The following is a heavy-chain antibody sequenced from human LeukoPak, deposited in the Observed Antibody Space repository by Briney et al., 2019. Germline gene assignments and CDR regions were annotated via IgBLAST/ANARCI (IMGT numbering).Heavy chain of an antibody. CDR1: GGSISSYY. Sequence: PSETLSLTCTVSGGSISSYYWSWIRQPAGKGLEWIGRIYTSGSTNYNPSLKSRVTTSVDTSKNQFSLKLSSVTAADTAVYYCARGRYYDFWSGYYRDYYYYYYMDVWGKGTTVTVSS. CDR3: ARGRYYDFWSGYYRDYYYYYYMDV. J-gene: IGHJ6*03. D-gene: IGHD3-3*01. V-gene: IGHV4-4*07. CDR2: IYTSGST.